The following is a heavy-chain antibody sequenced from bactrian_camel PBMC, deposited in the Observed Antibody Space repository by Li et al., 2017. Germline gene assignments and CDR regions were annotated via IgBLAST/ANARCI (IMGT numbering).Heavy chain of an antibody. V-gene: IGHV3S6*01. Sequence: HVQLVESGGGSVQTGESLNLSCIAPRDAWSQNCMAWFRQPPGKEREAVASILPDLKNQFYADSVKSRFAISQDSAKNTVYLQMNNLQPNDSGMYYCTACLVVAGTSPFARPIGGWGQGTQVTVS. J-gene: IGHJ4*01. CDR1: RDAWSQNC. D-gene: IGHD2*01. CDR3: TACLVVAGTSPFARPIGG. CDR2: ILPDLKNQ.